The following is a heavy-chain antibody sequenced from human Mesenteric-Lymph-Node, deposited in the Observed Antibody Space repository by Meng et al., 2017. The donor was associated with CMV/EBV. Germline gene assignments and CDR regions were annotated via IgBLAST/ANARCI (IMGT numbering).Heavy chain of an antibody. J-gene: IGHJ6*02. V-gene: IGHV3-23*01. CDR2: IGGSGEKT. CDR3: TKHPRNCITMFGEVTHCGLDV. D-gene: IGHD3-3*01. Sequence: GESLKISCAASGFSLGNHWMSWVRQAPGKGLEWVSAIGGSGEKTYYADSVKGRFTISRDNSKKTMYLQMNSLRAEDTALYYCTKHPRNCITMFGEVTHCGLDVWGQGTAVTVSS. CDR1: GFSLGNHW.